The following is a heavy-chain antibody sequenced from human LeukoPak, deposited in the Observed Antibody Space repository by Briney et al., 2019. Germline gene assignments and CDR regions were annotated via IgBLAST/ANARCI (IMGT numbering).Heavy chain of an antibody. Sequence: PSEALSLTCTVSGGSISNSISSYYWSWIRQPAGKALEWIGRIYTSGSTNYNPSLKSRVTMSLDTSKNQFSLKLSSVTAADTAVYYCARAEFAGAWYPLDYWGQGTLVTVSS. CDR3: ARAEFAGAWYPLDY. CDR1: GGSISNSISSYY. CDR2: IYTSGST. D-gene: IGHD6-19*01. J-gene: IGHJ4*02. V-gene: IGHV4-4*07.